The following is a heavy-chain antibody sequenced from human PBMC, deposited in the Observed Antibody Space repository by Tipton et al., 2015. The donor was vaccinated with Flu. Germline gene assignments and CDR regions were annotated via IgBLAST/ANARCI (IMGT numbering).Heavy chain of an antibody. D-gene: IGHD5-24*01. J-gene: IGHJ4*02. CDR1: GFTFSSYE. CDR3: ARGNGMATILFDY. Sequence: LSLTCAASGFTFSSYEMNWVRQAPGKGLEWVSYISSSGSTIYYADSVKGRFTISRDNAKNSLYLQMNSLRAEDTAVYYCARGNGMATILFDYWGQGTLVTVSS. CDR2: ISSSGSTI. V-gene: IGHV3-48*03.